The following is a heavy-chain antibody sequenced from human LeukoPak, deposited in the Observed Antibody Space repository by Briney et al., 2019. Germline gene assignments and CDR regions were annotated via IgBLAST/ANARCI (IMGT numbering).Heavy chain of an antibody. D-gene: IGHD6-13*01. CDR2: IRYDGSNK. CDR3: ARAGSSSWSHAFDI. Sequence: GGSLRLSCAASEFTFSRYGMHWVRQAPGKGLGWVAFIRYDGSNKYYADSVKGRFTISRDNAKNSLYLQMNSLRAEDTAVYYCARAGSSSWSHAFDIWGQGTMVTVSS. J-gene: IGHJ3*02. CDR1: EFTFSRYG. V-gene: IGHV3-30*02.